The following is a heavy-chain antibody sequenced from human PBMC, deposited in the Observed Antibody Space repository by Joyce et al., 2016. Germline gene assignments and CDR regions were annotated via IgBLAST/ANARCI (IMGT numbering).Heavy chain of an antibody. V-gene: IGHV3-74*03. CDR1: GFTFNTYW. CDR3: ASVFGELLYGMEV. D-gene: IGHD3-10*01. J-gene: IGHJ6*02. Sequence: EVQLVESGGGKVQPGGSLRLSCAASGFTFNTYWMHWVRQAPGKGLTGVSRINSEGSSTTDADSVKGRFTSSRDNAKNTLYLEMHSLRPEDTALYFCASVFGELLYGMEVWGQGATVTVSS. CDR2: INSEGSST.